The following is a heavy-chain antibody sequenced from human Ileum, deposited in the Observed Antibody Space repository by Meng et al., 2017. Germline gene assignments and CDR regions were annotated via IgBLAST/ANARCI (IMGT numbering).Heavy chain of an antibody. J-gene: IGHJ5*02. CDR2: ISYDGSNK. CDR3: AKSYYYDSRVRLVNWFDP. Sequence: GESLKISCAASGFSLSTYAMHWVRQAPGKGLEWVTLISYDGSNKYYADSVKGRFTISRDNSKNTLYLQMNSLRAEDTAVYYCAKSYYYDSRVRLVNWFDPWGQGTLVTVSS. V-gene: IGHV3-30*07. CDR1: GFSLSTYA. D-gene: IGHD3-22*01.